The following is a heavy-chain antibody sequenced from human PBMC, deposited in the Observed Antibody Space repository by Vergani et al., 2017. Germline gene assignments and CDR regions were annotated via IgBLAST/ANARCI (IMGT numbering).Heavy chain of an antibody. V-gene: IGHV4-34*01. CDR1: GGSLSGYS. CDR3: ARRAERWETLLRDDFDV. D-gene: IGHD1-26*01. CDR2: INHSGTI. J-gene: IGHJ3*01. Sequence: QVQLQQWGLGLLKPSETLSLTCAVYGGSLSGYSWSWIRLAPGKGLEWIGEINHSGTINYNPTLKSPFNVSIDTSRDHFSLKLRSVSAADTAVYFCARRAERWETLLRDDFDVWGQGTFVTVSP.